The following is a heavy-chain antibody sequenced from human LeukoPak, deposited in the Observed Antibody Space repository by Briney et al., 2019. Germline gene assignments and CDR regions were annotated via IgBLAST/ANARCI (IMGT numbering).Heavy chain of an antibody. V-gene: IGHV4-39*07. CDR2: IYDSGST. CDR1: GGSIRGSYYY. CDR3: ARGPSGDYYFDY. D-gene: IGHD4-17*01. Sequence: SETLSLTCTVSGGSIRGSYYYWGWIRQPPGKGLEWIGSIYDSGSTYYNPSLESRVTISVDKSKNQFSLKLSSVTAADTAVYYCARGPSGDYYFDYWGQGTLATVSS. J-gene: IGHJ4*02.